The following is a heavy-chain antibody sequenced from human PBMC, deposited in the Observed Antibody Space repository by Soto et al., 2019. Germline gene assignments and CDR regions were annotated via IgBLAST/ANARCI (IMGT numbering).Heavy chain of an antibody. CDR1: GYSFTSHY. Sequence: ASVKVSCKAIGYSFTSHYMHWVRQAPGQGLEWMGTIYPGGVNIGYAQKFKGRVTMTKDTSTSTVYMELNSLRSEDTAVYYCAREGFHYYDSSGENWFDPWGQGTLVTVSS. D-gene: IGHD3-22*01. CDR2: IYPGGVNI. V-gene: IGHV1-46*01. CDR3: AREGFHYYDSSGENWFDP. J-gene: IGHJ5*02.